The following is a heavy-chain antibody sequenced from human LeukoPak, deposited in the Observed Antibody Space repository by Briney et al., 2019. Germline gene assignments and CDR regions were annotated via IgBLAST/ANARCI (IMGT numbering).Heavy chain of an antibody. CDR2: NNPNSGGT. CDR3: ARARIAAAGGGFDY. J-gene: IGHJ4*02. D-gene: IGHD6-13*01. CDR1: GYTFTGYY. V-gene: IGHV1-2*06. Sequence: ASVKVSCKASGYTFTGYYMHWVRQAPGQGLEWMGRNNPNSGGTNYAQKFQGRVTMTRDTSISTAYMELSRLRSDDTAVYYCARARIAAAGGGFDYWGQGTLVTVSS.